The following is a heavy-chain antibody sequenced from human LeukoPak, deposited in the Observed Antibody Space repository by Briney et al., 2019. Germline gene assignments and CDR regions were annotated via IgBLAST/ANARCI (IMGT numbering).Heavy chain of an antibody. V-gene: IGHV4-39*01. D-gene: IGHD3-10*01. CDR2: IYHSGTT. CDR1: GDSISSTGRYCF. CDR3: ARRLGVEPYFHY. Sequence: SETLSLTCSVSGDSISSTGRYCFWDWIRQPPGKGLVWIGTIYHSGTTYYTPALKSRVALSVDTSRNQFSLRLTSVTAADTAVYYCARRLGVEPYFHYWGQGILVTVSS. J-gene: IGHJ4*02.